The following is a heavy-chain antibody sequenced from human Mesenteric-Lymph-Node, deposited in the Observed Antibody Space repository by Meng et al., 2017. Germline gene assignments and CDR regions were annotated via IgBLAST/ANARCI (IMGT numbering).Heavy chain of an antibody. V-gene: IGHV3-74*01. CDR1: GFTFRSSS. CDR3: ARGPQSSGYYYGDS. J-gene: IGHJ4*02. D-gene: IGHD3-22*01. CDR2: IKRDGTSS. Sequence: QLVESGGGLVQLGGSWRLSCSASGFTFRSSSMHWVLQAPWKGLLWVSRIKRDGTSSGYADYVKCRFTISRDNAKNTLYLQMKSLRVEDTAVYYCARGPQSSGYYYGDSWGQGTLVTVSS.